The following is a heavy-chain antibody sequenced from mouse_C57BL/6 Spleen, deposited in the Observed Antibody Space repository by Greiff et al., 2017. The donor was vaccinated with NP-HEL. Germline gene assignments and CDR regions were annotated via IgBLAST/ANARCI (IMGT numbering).Heavy chain of an antibody. Sequence: EVQLVESGGDLVKPGGSLKLSCAASGFTFSSYGMSWVRQTPDKRLEWVATISSGGSYTYYPDSVKGRFTISRDNAKNTLYLQMSSLKSEDTAMYYCARQGSITFDYWGQGTTLTVSS. CDR2: ISSGGSYT. CDR3: ARQGSITFDY. CDR1: GFTFSSYG. J-gene: IGHJ2*01. V-gene: IGHV5-6*01. D-gene: IGHD1-3*01.